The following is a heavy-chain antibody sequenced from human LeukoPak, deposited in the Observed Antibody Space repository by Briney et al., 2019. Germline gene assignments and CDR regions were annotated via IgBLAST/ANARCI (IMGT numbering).Heavy chain of an antibody. CDR2: IYSGGST. V-gene: IGHV3-66*01. J-gene: IGHJ4*02. D-gene: IGHD3-10*01. Sequence: GSLRLSCAASGFTVSSNYMSWVRQAPGKGLEWVSVIYSGGSTYYADSVKGRFTISRDNSKNTLYLQMNSLRAEDTAVYYCARGYYYGSGSYYYWGQGTLVTVSS. CDR1: GFTVSSNY. CDR3: ARGYYYGSGSYYY.